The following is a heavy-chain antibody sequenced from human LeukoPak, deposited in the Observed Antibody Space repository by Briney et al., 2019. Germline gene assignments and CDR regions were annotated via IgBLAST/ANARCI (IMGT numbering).Heavy chain of an antibody. J-gene: IGHJ4*02. D-gene: IGHD3-22*01. CDR1: RFTFSSYW. CDR2: IKQDGSEK. Sequence: GGSLRLSCAASRFTFSSYWMSWVRQAPGKGLEWVANIKQDGSEKYYVDSVKGRFTISRDNAKNSLYLQMNSLRAEDTAVYYCARDFGSYSSGYYYTPPVWVLGYWGQGTLVNVSS. CDR3: ARDFGSYSSGYYYTPPVWVLGY. V-gene: IGHV3-7*01.